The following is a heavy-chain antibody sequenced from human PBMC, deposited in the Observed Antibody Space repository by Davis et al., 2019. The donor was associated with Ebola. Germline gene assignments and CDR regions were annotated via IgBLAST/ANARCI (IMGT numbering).Heavy chain of an antibody. V-gene: IGHV1-3*01. CDR1: GYTFTSYA. CDR3: ARGSSKAYYYYGMDV. D-gene: IGHD6-6*01. CDR2: INAGNGNT. Sequence: AASALVSCKASGYTFTSYAMHWVRQAPGQRLEWMGWINAGNGNTKYSQKFQGRVTITRDTSASTAYMELSSLRSEDTAVYYCARGSSKAYYYYGMDVGGQGTTVTVSS. J-gene: IGHJ6*02.